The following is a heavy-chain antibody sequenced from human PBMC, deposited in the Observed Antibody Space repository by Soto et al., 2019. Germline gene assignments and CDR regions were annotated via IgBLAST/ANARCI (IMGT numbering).Heavy chain of an antibody. J-gene: IGHJ4*02. Sequence: QVQLQESGPGLVMPSETLSLTCTVSGDSISGSPYFWGWIRQPPGKRLEWIGSIFYDGYTVYTPSLQSPVTISVDTSKNQFSLKLTSVAAADTAIYFCARLQAAVPHYWGQGILVTVSS. CDR3: ARLQAAVPHY. CDR1: GDSISGSPYF. V-gene: IGHV4-39*01. D-gene: IGHD6-13*01. CDR2: IFYDGYT.